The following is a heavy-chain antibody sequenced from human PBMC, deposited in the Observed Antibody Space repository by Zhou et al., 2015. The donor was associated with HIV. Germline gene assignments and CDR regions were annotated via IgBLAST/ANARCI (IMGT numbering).Heavy chain of an antibody. J-gene: IGHJ6*02. D-gene: IGHD1-26*01. Sequence: MQVVQSAAALREPGTSVRLSCETSTETEVTYFTHWVRQVPGEGPEWMGRINPSGGGTSYAKKFADRMRLTLGTPKTTSHMDLSHLRAGDTAIYYCAHQFESGAKVGYDVWGQGTYGHVSS. CDR3: AHQFESGAKVGYDV. V-gene: IGHV1-2*06. CDR1: TETEVTYF. CDR2: INPSGGGT.